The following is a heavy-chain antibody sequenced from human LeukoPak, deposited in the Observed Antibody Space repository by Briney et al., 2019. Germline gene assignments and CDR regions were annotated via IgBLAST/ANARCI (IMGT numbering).Heavy chain of an antibody. CDR3: ARGRVGSRNYDSSGSYQTGMDV. D-gene: IGHD3-22*01. Sequence: GRSLRLSCAASGFTFSSYDMHWVRQATGKGLEWFSSIGTAGDTYYSGSVKGRFTISRENAKNSLYLQMNSLRAGDTAVYYCARGRVGSRNYDSSGSYQTGMDVWGQGTTVTVSS. CDR2: IGTAGDT. J-gene: IGHJ6*02. V-gene: IGHV3-13*04. CDR1: GFTFSSYD.